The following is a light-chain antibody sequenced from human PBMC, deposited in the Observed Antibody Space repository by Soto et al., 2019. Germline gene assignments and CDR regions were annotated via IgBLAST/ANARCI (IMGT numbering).Light chain of an antibody. CDR3: CSYGGRSTYV. CDR2: EDT. CDR1: SSDVGSYNL. Sequence: QSVLTQPASVSGSPGQSITISCTGTSSDVGSYNLVSWYQQHPGKAPKLMIYEDTKRPSGVSNRFSGSKSANTASLTISGLQPEDEADYFCCSYGGRSTYVFGTGTKVTAL. J-gene: IGLJ1*01. V-gene: IGLV2-23*01.